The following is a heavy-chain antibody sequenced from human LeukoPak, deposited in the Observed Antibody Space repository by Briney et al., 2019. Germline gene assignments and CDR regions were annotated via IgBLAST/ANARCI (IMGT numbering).Heavy chain of an antibody. J-gene: IGHJ4*02. V-gene: IGHV4-39*01. CDR2: IYSGGST. CDR3: ARQQIAAARFDD. D-gene: IGHD6-13*01. CDR1: GGSISSNSYY. Sequence: SETLSLTCTVSGGSISSNSYYWGWIRQPPGKGLEWIGSIYSGGSTYYNPSLKSRVIISVDTSKNQFSLKLSSVTAADTAVYYCARQQIAAARFDDWGQGTLATVSS.